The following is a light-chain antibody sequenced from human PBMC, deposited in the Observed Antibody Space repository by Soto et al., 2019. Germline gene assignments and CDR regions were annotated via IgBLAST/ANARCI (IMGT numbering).Light chain of an antibody. CDR3: QQYNNWPRT. Sequence: EIVMTQPPASLSVSPGERATLSCRASQSVSSNLAWYQQKPGQAPRLLIYGASTGATGVPARFSGSGSGTDFALTISSLQSEDFAVYYCQQYNNWPRTFGQGTKVDIK. V-gene: IGKV3-15*01. CDR2: GAS. J-gene: IGKJ1*01. CDR1: QSVSSN.